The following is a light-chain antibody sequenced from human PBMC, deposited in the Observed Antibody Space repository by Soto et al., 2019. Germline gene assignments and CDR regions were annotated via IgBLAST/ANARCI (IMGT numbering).Light chain of an antibody. V-gene: IGLV1-40*01. CDR3: QSYDSSLSGSTV. CDR2: GNS. J-gene: IGLJ1*01. CDR1: SSNLGAGYD. Sequence: HSVLTQMPSVTGSPGQRVTITCTGGSSNLGAGYDVHWYQKLPGTAPKLLIYGNSNRHSGVPDRFSGSKSGTSASLAITGLQAEDEADYYCQSYDSSLSGSTVFGTGTKVTVL.